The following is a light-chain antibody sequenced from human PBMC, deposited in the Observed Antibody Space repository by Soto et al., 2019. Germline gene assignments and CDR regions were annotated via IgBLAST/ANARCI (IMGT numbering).Light chain of an antibody. CDR2: RIF. J-gene: IGKJ1*01. CDR3: QQYSTYSWT. CDR1: QSVSGY. V-gene: IGKV3-15*01. Sequence: EIVMTQSPGTVSVFPGETVTLSCRASQSVSGYLDWFHQKPGQAPRLVLLRIFTRAIGVPARFSGSGSGTEFTLTISSLQPDDFATYYCQQYSTYSWTFGQGTKVDIK.